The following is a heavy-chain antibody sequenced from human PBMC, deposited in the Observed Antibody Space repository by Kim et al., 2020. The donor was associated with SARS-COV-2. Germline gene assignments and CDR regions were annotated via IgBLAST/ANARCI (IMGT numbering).Heavy chain of an antibody. CDR2: RTT. Sequence: RTTDYSAVVKGRFSISRNDSKNTLYLEMNSLQTDDTAVYYCTTVDGRDFDYWGQGTLATVSS. D-gene: IGHD1-26*01. CDR3: TTVDGRDFDY. J-gene: IGHJ4*02. V-gene: IGHV3-15*01.